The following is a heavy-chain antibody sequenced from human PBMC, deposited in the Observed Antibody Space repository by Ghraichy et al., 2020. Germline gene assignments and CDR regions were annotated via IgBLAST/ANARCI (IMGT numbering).Heavy chain of an antibody. Sequence: GGSLRLSCAASGFTFSSYWMRWVRQAPGKGLVWVANIKQDGSETSYVDSVKGRFTISRDNAKNSLYLQMNSLRAEDTAVYYCARVGGSDDYGDYGFDYWGQRTLVTDSS. CDR3: ARVGGSDDYGDYGFDY. V-gene: IGHV3-7*01. D-gene: IGHD4-17*01. CDR2: IKQDGSET. CDR1: GFTFSSYW. J-gene: IGHJ4*02.